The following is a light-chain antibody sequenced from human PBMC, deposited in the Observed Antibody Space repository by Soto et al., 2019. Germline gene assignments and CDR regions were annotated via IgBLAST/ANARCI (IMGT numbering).Light chain of an antibody. CDR1: SSNIGSNY. Sequence: QSVLTQPPSASGTPGQTVTISCSGRSSNIGSNYVYWYQQLPGTAPRLLMYRAAQRPSGVPDRFSGSKSGTSASLAISGLRSEDEADYYCAAWDDTLSGLVFGGGTQLTVL. V-gene: IGLV1-47*01. CDR2: RAA. J-gene: IGLJ2*01. CDR3: AAWDDTLSGLV.